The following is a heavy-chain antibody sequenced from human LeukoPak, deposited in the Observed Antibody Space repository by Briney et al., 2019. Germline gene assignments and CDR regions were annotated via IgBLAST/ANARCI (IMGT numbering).Heavy chain of an antibody. Sequence: GGSLRLSCAASGFTFSSYAMSWVRQAPGKGLEWVSGISWNSGSIGYADSVKGRFTISRDNAKNSLYLQMNSLRAEDTALYYCAKDRDGYFDYWGQGTLVTVSS. CDR3: AKDRDGYFDY. D-gene: IGHD2-8*01. J-gene: IGHJ4*02. CDR1: GFTFSSYA. CDR2: ISWNSGSI. V-gene: IGHV3-9*01.